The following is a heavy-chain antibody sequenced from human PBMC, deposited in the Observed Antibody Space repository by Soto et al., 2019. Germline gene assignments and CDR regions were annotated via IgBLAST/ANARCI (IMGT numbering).Heavy chain of an antibody. D-gene: IGHD4-17*01. CDR3: ARPTTVTTWDAFDI. CDR1: GFTFSDYY. Sequence: PGGSLRHSCAASGFTFSDYYMSWIRQAPGKGLEWVSYISRSGSTIYYADSVKGRFTISRDNAKNSLYLQMNSLRAEDTAVYYCARPTTVTTWDAFDIWGQGTMVTVSS. J-gene: IGHJ3*02. V-gene: IGHV3-11*01. CDR2: ISRSGSTI.